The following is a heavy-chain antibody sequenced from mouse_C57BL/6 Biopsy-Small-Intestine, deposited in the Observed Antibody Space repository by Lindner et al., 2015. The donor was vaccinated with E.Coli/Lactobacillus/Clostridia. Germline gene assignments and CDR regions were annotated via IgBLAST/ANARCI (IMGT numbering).Heavy chain of an antibody. CDR3: ARDYGSSPFAY. V-gene: IGHV1-80*01. Sequence: VQLQESGPELVKPGASVKISCKASGYSFTGYYMNWVKQRPGKGLEWIGQIYPGDGDTNYIGKFKGKATLTADKSSSTAYMQLSSLTYEDSAVYYCARDYGSSPFAYWGQGTLVTVSA. CDR1: GYSFTGYY. J-gene: IGHJ3*01. CDR2: IYPGDGDT. D-gene: IGHD1-1*01.